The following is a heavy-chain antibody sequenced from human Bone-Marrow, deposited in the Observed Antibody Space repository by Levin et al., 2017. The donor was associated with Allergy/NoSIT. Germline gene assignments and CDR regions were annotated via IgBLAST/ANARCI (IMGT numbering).Heavy chain of an antibody. D-gene: IGHD6-25*01. V-gene: IGHV1-18*01. CDR1: GYTFTSYG. J-gene: IGHJ2*01. Sequence: GESLKISCKASGYTFTSYGISWVRQAPGQGLEWMGWISAYNGNTNYAQKLQGRVTMTTDTSTSTAYMELRSLRSDDTAVYYCARSGKLAATTFGYFDLWGRGTLVTVSS. CDR2: ISAYNGNT. CDR3: ARSGKLAATTFGYFDL.